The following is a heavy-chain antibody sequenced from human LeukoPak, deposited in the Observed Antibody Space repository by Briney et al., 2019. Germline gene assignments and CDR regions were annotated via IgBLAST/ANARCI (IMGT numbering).Heavy chain of an antibody. D-gene: IGHD3-10*01. CDR3: DTGRGSGTNLYYYYGMDL. J-gene: IGHJ6*02. Sequence: ASVKVSCKASGYSFTNYYMHWVRQAPGQGLEWMGIINPSGHVTSYAQKFQGRVTMSRDTSTSTVNMELSSLTSEDTAVYYCDTGRGSGTNLYYYYGMDLWGQGTTVTVSS. V-gene: IGHV1-46*01. CDR1: GYSFTNYY. CDR2: INPSGHVT.